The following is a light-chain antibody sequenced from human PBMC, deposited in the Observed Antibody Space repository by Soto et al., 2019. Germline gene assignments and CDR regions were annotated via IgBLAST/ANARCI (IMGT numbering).Light chain of an antibody. J-gene: IGKJ2*01. CDR1: RVVYSAPTNKTS. Sequence: DIVMTQSPDSLAVSLAGRPPSTSRSARVVYSAPTNKTSLAWYQQRPGQPPKLLIYWASTRESGVPDRFSGSGSGTDFTLTITSLQAEDVAVYYCQQYESTPPTFGQGTKLEIK. CDR3: QQYESTPPT. V-gene: IGKV4-1*01. CDR2: WAS.